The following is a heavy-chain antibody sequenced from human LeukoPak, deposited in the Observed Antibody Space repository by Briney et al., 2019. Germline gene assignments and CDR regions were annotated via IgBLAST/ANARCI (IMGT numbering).Heavy chain of an antibody. D-gene: IGHD2-2*03. CDR1: GYTFTSYY. CDR3: ASSMDPYAFDI. V-gene: IGHV1-46*01. CDR2: INPSGGST. Sequence: ASVKVSCKASGYTFTSYYMHWVRQAPGQGLEWMGIINPSGGSTSYAQKFQGRVTMTRDTSTSTVYMELSSLRSEDTPVYYCASSMDPYAFDIWGQGTMVTVSS. J-gene: IGHJ3*02.